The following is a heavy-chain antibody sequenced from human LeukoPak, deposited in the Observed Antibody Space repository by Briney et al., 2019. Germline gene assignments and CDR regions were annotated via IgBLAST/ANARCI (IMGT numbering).Heavy chain of an antibody. CDR1: GGSISSTTYY. V-gene: IGHV4-39*07. CDR2: VYYSGST. J-gene: IGHJ4*02. D-gene: IGHD3-3*01. CDR3: ARTITIFGALGYFDY. Sequence: SETLSLTCSVSGGSISSTTYYWGWIRQPPGKGLEWIGSVYYSGSTSDNPSLKRRVTISVDTSKNQFSLKLSSVTAADTAVYYCARTITIFGALGYFDYWGQGTLVTVSS.